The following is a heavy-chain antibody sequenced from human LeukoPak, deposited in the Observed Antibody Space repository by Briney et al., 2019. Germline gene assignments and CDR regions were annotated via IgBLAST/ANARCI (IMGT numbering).Heavy chain of an antibody. CDR1: GGSFSGYY. CDR3: ASRKLGNDY. CDR2: INHSGST. Sequence: PSETLSLTCAVYGGSFSGYYWSWIRQPPGEGLEWIGEINHSGSTNYNPSLKSRVTISVDTSKNQFSLKLSSVTAADTAVYYCASRKLGNDYWGQGTLVTVSS. V-gene: IGHV4-34*01. J-gene: IGHJ4*02. D-gene: IGHD7-27*01.